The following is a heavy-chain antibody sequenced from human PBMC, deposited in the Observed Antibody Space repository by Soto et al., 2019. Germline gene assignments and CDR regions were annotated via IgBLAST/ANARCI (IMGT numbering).Heavy chain of an antibody. CDR1: GFTFSSYA. Sequence: EVQLLESGGGLVQPGGSLRLSCAASGFTFSSYAMSWVRQAPGKGLGWVSAISGSGGSTYYADSVKGRFTISRDNSKNTLYLQMNSLRAEDTAVYYCAKHYDSSGYYSRFDPWGQGTLVTVSS. CDR2: ISGSGGST. CDR3: AKHYDSSGYYSRFDP. J-gene: IGHJ5*02. V-gene: IGHV3-23*01. D-gene: IGHD3-22*01.